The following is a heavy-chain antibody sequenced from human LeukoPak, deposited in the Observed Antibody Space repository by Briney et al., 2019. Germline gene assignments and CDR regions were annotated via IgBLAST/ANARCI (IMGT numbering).Heavy chain of an antibody. D-gene: IGHD6-13*01. J-gene: IGHJ4*02. CDR1: GGSISSYY. Sequence: SETLSLTCTVSGGSISSYYWSWIRQPPGKGLEWIGYIYYSGSTNYNPSLKSRVTISVDTSKNQFSLKLSSVTAADTAVYYCATGYSSTWYYFDYWGQGTLVTVSS. CDR2: IYYSGST. CDR3: ATGYSSTWYYFDY. V-gene: IGHV4-59*08.